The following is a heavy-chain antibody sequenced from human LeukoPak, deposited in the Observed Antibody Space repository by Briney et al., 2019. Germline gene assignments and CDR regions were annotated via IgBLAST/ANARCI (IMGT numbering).Heavy chain of an antibody. CDR2: IIPILGIA. D-gene: IGHD6-13*01. J-gene: IGHJ4*02. CDR1: RGTFSSYA. Sequence: SVKVSCKASRGTFSSYAISWVRQAPGQGLDWMGRIIPILGIANYAQKFQGRVTITADKSTSTAYMELSSLRSEDTAVSYCAREPYIAAAGATDYWGQGTLVTVSS. V-gene: IGHV1-69*04. CDR3: AREPYIAAAGATDY.